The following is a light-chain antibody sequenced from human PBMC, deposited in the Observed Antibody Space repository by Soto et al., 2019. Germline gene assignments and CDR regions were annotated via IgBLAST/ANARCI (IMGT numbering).Light chain of an antibody. J-gene: IGKJ5*01. V-gene: IGKV3D-20*02. CDR1: ESVSNNY. Sequence: RSWLPGERATLSCMASESVSNNYLAWYQQKPGQAPRLVIYGASSRATGIPARFSGSGSGTDFTLTISSLETEDFAFYYCQQRSSWITFGQGTRLEIK. CDR3: QQRSSWIT. CDR2: GAS.